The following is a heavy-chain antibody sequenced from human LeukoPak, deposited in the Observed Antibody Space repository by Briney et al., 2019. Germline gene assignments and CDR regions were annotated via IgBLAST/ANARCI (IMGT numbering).Heavy chain of an antibody. D-gene: IGHD2-2*01. Sequence: SETLSLTCTVSGGSISSGGYYWSWIRQHPGKGLEWIGYIYYSGSTYYNPSLKSRVTISVDTSKNQFSLKLSSVTAADTAVYYCARDPLPAANHRANYGMDVWGQGTTVPVSS. CDR1: GGSISSGGYY. J-gene: IGHJ6*02. V-gene: IGHV4-31*03. CDR2: IYYSGST. CDR3: ARDPLPAANHRANYGMDV.